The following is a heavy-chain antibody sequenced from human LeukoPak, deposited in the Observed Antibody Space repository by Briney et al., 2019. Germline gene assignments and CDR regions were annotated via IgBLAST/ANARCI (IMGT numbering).Heavy chain of an antibody. Sequence: GTSLRLSCAGSGFTFSNDAMHWVRQAPGKALEWVAVTSYDGTAIYYADSVKGRFTISKDNSRSTLYLQMNSLRVEDTAVYYCARDILPGYPSYPDYWGHGTLVTVSS. CDR1: GFTFSNDA. J-gene: IGHJ4*01. CDR2: TSYDGTAI. D-gene: IGHD3-9*01. CDR3: ARDILPGYPSYPDY. V-gene: IGHV3-30*04.